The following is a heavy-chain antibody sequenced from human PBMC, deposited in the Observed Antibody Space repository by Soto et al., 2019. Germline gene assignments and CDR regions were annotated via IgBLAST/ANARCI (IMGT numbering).Heavy chain of an antibody. J-gene: IGHJ4*02. CDR2: TYYRSKWYN. CDR3: ARGRYYGSGSSYYFDY. Sequence: TLSLTCAISGDSVSSNSAAWNWIRQSPSRGLEWLGRTYYRSKWYNDYAVSVKSRITINPDTSKNQFSLLLNSVTPEDTAVYYCARGRYYGSGSSYYFDYWGQGTLVTVSS. V-gene: IGHV6-1*01. D-gene: IGHD3-10*01. CDR1: GDSVSSNSAA.